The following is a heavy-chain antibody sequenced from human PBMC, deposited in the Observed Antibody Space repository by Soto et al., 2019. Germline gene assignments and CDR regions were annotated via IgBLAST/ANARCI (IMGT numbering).Heavy chain of an antibody. V-gene: IGHV4-61*01. Sequence: SETLSLTCTVSGGSVSSGSYYWSWIRQPPGKGLEWIGYIYYSGSTNYNPSLKSRVTISVDTSKNQFSLKLSSVTAADTAVHYCARDGPSMVRGVYYYYGMDVWGQGTTVTVSS. D-gene: IGHD3-10*01. CDR2: IYYSGST. J-gene: IGHJ6*02. CDR3: ARDGPSMVRGVYYYYGMDV. CDR1: GGSVSSGSYY.